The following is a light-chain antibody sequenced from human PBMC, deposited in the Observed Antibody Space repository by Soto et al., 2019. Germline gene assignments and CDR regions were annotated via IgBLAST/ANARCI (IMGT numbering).Light chain of an antibody. CDR3: SSYTTSTTLVL. CDR1: SSDIGAYDY. V-gene: IGLV2-14*01. J-gene: IGLJ2*01. Sequence: QSVLTQPASVSGSPGQSITISCTGTSSDIGAYDYVSWFQQHPDKAPKLMISEVTNRPSGVSDRFSGSKSGNAASLIISGLLAQDEADYYCSSYTTSTTLVLFGGG. CDR2: EVT.